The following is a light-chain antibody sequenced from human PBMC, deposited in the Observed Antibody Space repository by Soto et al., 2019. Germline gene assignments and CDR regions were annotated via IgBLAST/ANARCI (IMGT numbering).Light chain of an antibody. CDR2: GAS. J-gene: IGKJ3*01. Sequence: IVLTQSPGTLSLSPGERATLSCRASQSVSSSYLAWYQQKPGQTPRLLFYGASSRATGIPDRFSGSGSGTDFTLTISRLEPEDFAVYYCQQYGSSPFTFGPGTKVDIK. CDR1: QSVSSSY. V-gene: IGKV3-20*01. CDR3: QQYGSSPFT.